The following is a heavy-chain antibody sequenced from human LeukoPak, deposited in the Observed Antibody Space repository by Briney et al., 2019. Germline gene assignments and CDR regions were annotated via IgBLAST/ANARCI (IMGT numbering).Heavy chain of an antibody. CDR2: IYYSGST. Sequence: SETLSLTCTVSGGSISSSSYYWGWIRQPPGKGLEWIGSIYYSGSTYYNPSLKSRVTISVDTSKNQFSLKLSSVTAADTAVYYCASLGYSYGYYFDYWGQGTLVTVSS. CDR1: GGSISSSSYY. CDR3: ASLGYSYGYYFDY. V-gene: IGHV4-39*01. D-gene: IGHD5-18*01. J-gene: IGHJ4*02.